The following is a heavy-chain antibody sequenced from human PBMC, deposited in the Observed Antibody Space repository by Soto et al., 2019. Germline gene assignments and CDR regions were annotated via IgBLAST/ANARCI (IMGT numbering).Heavy chain of an antibody. V-gene: IGHV1-69*13. Sequence: SVKVSCKASGGTFSSYAISWVRQAPGQGLEWMGGIIPIFGTANYAQKFQGRVTITADESTSTAYMELSSLRSEDTAVYYCASRDFVDTAMAYYYSGMDVWGQGTTVTVSS. D-gene: IGHD5-18*01. CDR1: GGTFSSYA. CDR3: ASRDFVDTAMAYYYSGMDV. J-gene: IGHJ6*02. CDR2: IIPIFGTA.